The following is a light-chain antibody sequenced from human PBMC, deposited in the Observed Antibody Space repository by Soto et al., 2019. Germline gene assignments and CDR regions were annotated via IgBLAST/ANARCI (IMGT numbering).Light chain of an antibody. CDR3: MQALQTPYT. CDR1: QSLLHSNGYNY. J-gene: IGKJ2*01. V-gene: IGKV2-28*01. Sequence: DIVMTQSPLSMPVTPGEPASISCRSSQSLLHSNGYNYLDWYLQKPGQSPQLLIYLGSNRASGVPDRFSGSGSGTDFTLQIRRVEAEDVGLYYCMQALQTPYTFGQGTKLEIK. CDR2: LGS.